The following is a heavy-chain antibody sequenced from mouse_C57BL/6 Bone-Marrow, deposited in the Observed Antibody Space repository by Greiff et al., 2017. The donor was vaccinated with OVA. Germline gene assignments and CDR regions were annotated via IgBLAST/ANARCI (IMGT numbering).Heavy chain of an antibody. J-gene: IGHJ4*01. CDR2: INPNNGGT. V-gene: IGHV1-26*01. CDR1: GYTFTDYY. Sequence: EVQLQQSGPELVKPGASVKISCKASGYTFTDYYMNWVKQSHGKSLEWIGDINPNNGGTSYNQKFKGKATLTVAKSSSTAYMELRSLTSEDSAVYYCARSRVMDYWGQGTSVTVSS. CDR3: ARSRVMDY.